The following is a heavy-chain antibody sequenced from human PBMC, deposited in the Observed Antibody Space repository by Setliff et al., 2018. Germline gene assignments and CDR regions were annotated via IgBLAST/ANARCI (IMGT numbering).Heavy chain of an antibody. CDR1: GFIVSNNE. J-gene: IGHJ1*01. V-gene: IGHV4-39*07. CDR2: VYYSGYT. CDR3: ARVDFTMIQGVLGL. D-gene: IGHD3-10*01. Sequence: SETLSLTCEVSGFIVSNNEMSWIRQPPGKGMEWIGSVYYSGYTYYNPSLQSRVTISVDMSKNQFSMKLTSVTAADTAVYYCARVDFTMIQGVLGLWGQGTLVTVSS.